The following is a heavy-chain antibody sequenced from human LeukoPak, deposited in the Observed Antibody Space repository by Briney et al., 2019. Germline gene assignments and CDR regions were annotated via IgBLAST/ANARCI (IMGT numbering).Heavy chain of an antibody. V-gene: IGHV1-69*05. CDR3: ARDHYGDYKPYYYYMDV. D-gene: IGHD4-17*01. CDR1: GGTFSSYA. CDR2: IIPIFGTA. Sequence: SVKVSCKASGGTFSSYAISWVRQAPGQGLEWMGGIIPIFGTANYAQKFQGRVTITTDESTSTAYMELSSLRSEDTAVYYSARDHYGDYKPYYYYMDVWGKGTTVTVSS. J-gene: IGHJ6*03.